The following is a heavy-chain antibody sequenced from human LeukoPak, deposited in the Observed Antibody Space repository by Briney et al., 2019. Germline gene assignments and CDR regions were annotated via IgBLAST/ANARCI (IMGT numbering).Heavy chain of an antibody. CDR3: ARDGGIVGASTYFDS. D-gene: IGHD1-26*01. Sequence: PSETLSLTCTVSGGSTSSNCWSWIRQPPGKGLEWIGYFYHGGSPSYNPSLKSRVTMSLDTSKKQFFLKLSSVTAADTAVYYCARDGGIVGASTYFDSWGQGTLVTVSS. CDR2: FYHGGSP. J-gene: IGHJ4*02. V-gene: IGHV4-59*01. CDR1: GGSTSSNC.